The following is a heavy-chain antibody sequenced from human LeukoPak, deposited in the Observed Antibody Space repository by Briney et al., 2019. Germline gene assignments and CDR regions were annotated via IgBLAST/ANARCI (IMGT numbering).Heavy chain of an antibody. D-gene: IGHD3-10*01. CDR3: ARARYYYGSGSYHHDY. Sequence: ASVKVSCKASGYTFTSYGFSWVRQAPGQGLEWMGWISAYSQNTNYAQKLQGRVTMTTDTSTSTAYMELRSLRSDDTAVYYCARARYYYGSGSYHHDYWGQGTLVTVSS. J-gene: IGHJ4*02. V-gene: IGHV1-18*01. CDR2: ISAYSQNT. CDR1: GYTFTSYG.